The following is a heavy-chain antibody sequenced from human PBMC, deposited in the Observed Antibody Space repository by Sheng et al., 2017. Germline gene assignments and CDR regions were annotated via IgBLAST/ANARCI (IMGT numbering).Heavy chain of an antibody. CDR1: GGSFSGYY. V-gene: IGHV4-34*01. Sequence: QVQLQQWGAGLLKPSETLSLTCAVYGGSFSGYYWSWIRQPPGRGWSGLGKSSHSGSTNYNPSLKSRVTISVDTSKNQLLPVSLSSVTAADTAVYYCARAPVYPRHSSGYYRAFDIWAKGQWSPSLQ. J-gene: IGHJ3*02. D-gene: IGHD3-22*01. CDR2: SSHSGST. CDR3: ARAPVYPRHSSGYYRAFDI.